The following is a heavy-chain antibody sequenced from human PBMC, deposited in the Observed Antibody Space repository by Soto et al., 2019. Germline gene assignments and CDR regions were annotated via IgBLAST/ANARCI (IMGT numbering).Heavy chain of an antibody. CDR3: ARASDGYRSGWYVGYFDY. V-gene: IGHV1-18*04. CDR1: GYTFTSFG. Sequence: QVQLVQSGAEVKKPGASVKVSCKASGYTFTSFGISWVRQAPGQGLEWMGWIRAYNGYTNYAQKFQGRATITTDTSTNTAYMELRSLISDDTAVYYCARASDGYRSGWYVGYFDYWGQGTLVTVAS. CDR2: IRAYNGYT. J-gene: IGHJ4*02. D-gene: IGHD6-19*01.